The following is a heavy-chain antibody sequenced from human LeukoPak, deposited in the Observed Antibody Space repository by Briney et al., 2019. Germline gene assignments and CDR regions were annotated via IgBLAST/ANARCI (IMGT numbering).Heavy chain of an antibody. D-gene: IGHD2-2*01. J-gene: IGHJ6*02. CDR2: INHSGST. Sequence: PSETLSLTCAVYGGSFSGYYWSWIRQPPGKGLEWIGEINHSGSTNYNPSLKSRVTISVDTSKNQFSLKLSSVTAADTAVYYCARDLVVVPAAIDGMDVWGQGTTVTVSS. CDR3: ARDLVVVPAAIDGMDV. V-gene: IGHV4-34*01. CDR1: GGSFSGYY.